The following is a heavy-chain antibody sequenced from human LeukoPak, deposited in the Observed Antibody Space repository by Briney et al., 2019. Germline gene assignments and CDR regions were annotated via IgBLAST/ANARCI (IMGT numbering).Heavy chain of an antibody. J-gene: IGHJ5*02. CDR2: ISAYNGNT. CDR3: ARGVYYYDSSGTNWFDP. V-gene: IGHV1-18*01. Sequence: ASVTVSCKASGYTFTNYGINWVRQAPGQGLEWMGWISAYNGNTNYAQKLQGRVTMTTDTSTSTAYMELRSLRSDDTAVYYCARGVYYYDSSGTNWFDPWGQGTLVTVSS. CDR1: GYTFTNYG. D-gene: IGHD3-22*01.